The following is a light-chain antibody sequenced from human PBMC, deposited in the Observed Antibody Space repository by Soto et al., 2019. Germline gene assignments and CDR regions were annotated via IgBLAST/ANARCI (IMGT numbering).Light chain of an antibody. CDR3: FLIYGGVSV. V-gene: IGLV7-46*01. J-gene: IGLJ3*02. CDR2: DTS. CDR1: TGDVTSNHY. Sequence: QAVVTQESSLTVSPGGTVTLTCGSTTGDVTSNHYPFWFQQKPGKAPRTLIYDTSKTPSWTPARFSASHLGGKAALTLSGAQAEDEADYYCFLIYGGVSVFGGGTKLTVL.